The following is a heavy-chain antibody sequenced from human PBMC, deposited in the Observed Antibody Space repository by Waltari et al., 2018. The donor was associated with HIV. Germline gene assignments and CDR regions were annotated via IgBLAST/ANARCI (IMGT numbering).Heavy chain of an antibody. CDR2: ISYEGSNK. CDR3: AKDPYYYDSSGYADYFDY. CDR1: GFTFSSYG. Sequence: QVQLVESGGGVVQPGRSLRLSCAASGFTFSSYGMHWVRQAPGKGVGGVAVISYEGSNKYYAASVKGRFTIARDNSKNTLYLQMNSLRAEDTAVYYCAKDPYYYDSSGYADYFDYWGQGTLVTVSS. V-gene: IGHV3-30*18. D-gene: IGHD3-22*01. J-gene: IGHJ4*02.